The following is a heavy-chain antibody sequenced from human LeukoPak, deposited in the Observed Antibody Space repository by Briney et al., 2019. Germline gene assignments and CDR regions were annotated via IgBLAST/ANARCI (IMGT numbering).Heavy chain of an antibody. Sequence: TARCLRLSWATSGFTFSHYCMHWVRQAPGKWLEWVAAIRTDGSNRYYGDSGKGRFTISRDNFQSTVWLQMNRLRDEDTAVYYCAKDAQRGFDYSTSLDNWGQGTLVTVSS. CDR1: GFTFSHYC. D-gene: IGHD4-11*01. V-gene: IGHV3-33*06. CDR2: IRTDGSNR. CDR3: AKDAQRGFDYSTSLDN. J-gene: IGHJ4*02.